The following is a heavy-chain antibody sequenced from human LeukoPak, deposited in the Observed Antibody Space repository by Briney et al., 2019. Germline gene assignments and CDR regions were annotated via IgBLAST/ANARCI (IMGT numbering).Heavy chain of an antibody. D-gene: IGHD2-2*01. CDR1: GFTFSSYG. CDR3: AKDDGHGRIVVVPAAIGY. J-gene: IGHJ4*02. V-gene: IGHV3-30*18. CDR2: ISYDGSSK. Sequence: GGSLRLSCAASGFTFSSYGMHWVRQAPGKGLEWVAVISYDGSSKYYADSVKGRFTISRDNSKNTLYLQMNSLRAEDTAVYYCAKDDGHGRIVVVPAAIGYWGQGTLVTVSS.